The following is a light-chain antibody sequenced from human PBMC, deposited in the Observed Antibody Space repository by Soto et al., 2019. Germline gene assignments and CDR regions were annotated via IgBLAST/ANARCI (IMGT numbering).Light chain of an antibody. J-gene: IGLJ1*01. V-gene: IGLV2-23*02. CDR2: EVI. Sequence: QSALTQPASVSGSPGQSITISCTGTSSDVGTYNLVSWYQQHPGKAPNLMIYEVIKRPSGVSNRFSGSKSGNTASLTISGLQAEDEADYYCCSYAGSSVYVFGTGTKLTVL. CDR1: SSDVGTYNL. CDR3: CSYAGSSVYV.